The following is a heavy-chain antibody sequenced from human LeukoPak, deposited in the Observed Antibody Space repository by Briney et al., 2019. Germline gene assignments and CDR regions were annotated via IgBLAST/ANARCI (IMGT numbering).Heavy chain of an antibody. J-gene: IGHJ4*02. V-gene: IGHV4-4*07. D-gene: IGHD6-13*01. Sequence: SETLSLTCTVSRGSISNFYWSWIRQPAGKGLEWTGHIYTRGTTNYNPSLKSRVTMSVDTSKNQFSLRLSSVTAADTAVYYCARGRLPADGKYYFDYWGQGTLVTVSS. CDR3: ARGRLPADGKYYFDY. CDR1: RGSISNFY. CDR2: IYTRGTT.